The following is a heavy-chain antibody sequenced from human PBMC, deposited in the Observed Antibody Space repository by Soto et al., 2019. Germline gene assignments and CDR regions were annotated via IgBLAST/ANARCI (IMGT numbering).Heavy chain of an antibody. CDR3: AKGSVVGADYSYGMDV. CDR1: GFTFSSYG. D-gene: IGHD2-2*01. V-gene: IGHV3-23*01. Sequence: EVQLLESGGDLVQPGGSLTLSCAAAGFTFSSYGMSWVRQAPGKGLEWVSAGSGSGGSVYYADSVRGRFTISRDNSKNTLYLQVNSLRAEDTAIYYCAKGSVVGADYSYGMDVWGQGTKVTVSS. CDR2: GSGSGGSV. J-gene: IGHJ6*02.